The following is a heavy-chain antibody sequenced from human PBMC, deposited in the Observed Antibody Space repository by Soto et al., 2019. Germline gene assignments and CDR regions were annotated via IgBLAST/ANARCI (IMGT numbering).Heavy chain of an antibody. Sequence: PSETLSLTCAVYGWSFSGYYWSWIRQPPGKGLEWIGAIRHSGSTNYNPSLKRRVTISVDTSKSQFSLKLSSVTAADTAVYYCARTYGGNSFDWWGKGTLVNVS. CDR2: IRHSGST. J-gene: IGHJ4*02. V-gene: IGHV4-34*01. CDR1: GWSFSGYY. D-gene: IGHD2-21*02. CDR3: ARTYGGNSFDW.